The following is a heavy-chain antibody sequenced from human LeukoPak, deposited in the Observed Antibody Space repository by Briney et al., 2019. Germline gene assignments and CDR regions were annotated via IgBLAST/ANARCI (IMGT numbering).Heavy chain of an antibody. CDR3: ARPYSFSWELDY. Sequence: GASVKVSCKASGYTFTSYAMHWVRQAPGQRLEWMGWINAGNGNTKYSQKFQGRVTITRDTSASTAYMELSSLRSEDTAVYYCARPYSFSWELDYWGQGTLVTVSS. V-gene: IGHV1-3*01. D-gene: IGHD6-13*01. CDR2: INAGNGNT. J-gene: IGHJ4*02. CDR1: GYTFTSYA.